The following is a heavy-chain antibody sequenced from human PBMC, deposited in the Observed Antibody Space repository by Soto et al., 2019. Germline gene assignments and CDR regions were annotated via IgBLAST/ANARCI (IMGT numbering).Heavy chain of an antibody. Sequence: PGGYLRLSCAASGFSFSSYSMTWVRQAPGKGLEWIAFISGNSNTIYNADSVRGRFTVSRDNAKNSLFLQMNSLRDEDTAVFYCARVGGGGLPVAGSFDYWGQGALVTVSS. CDR1: GFSFSSYS. J-gene: IGHJ4*02. D-gene: IGHD6-19*01. CDR3: ARVGGGGLPVAGSFDY. CDR2: ISGNSNTI. V-gene: IGHV3-48*02.